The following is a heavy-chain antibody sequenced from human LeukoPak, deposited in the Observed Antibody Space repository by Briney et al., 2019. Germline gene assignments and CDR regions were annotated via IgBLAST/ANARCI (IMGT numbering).Heavy chain of an antibody. V-gene: IGHV3-30*03. J-gene: IGHJ4*02. CDR1: GSSFSTHA. D-gene: IGHD2-21*01. Sequence: PGGSLRLSCAASGSSFSTHAMHWVRQAPGKGLEWVGVISYDGSDKYYVDSVKGRFTISRDNPKNTLYLQMNSLRAEDTAVYYCAGAIGYFDYWGQGTLVTVSS. CDR3: AGAIGYFDY. CDR2: ISYDGSDK.